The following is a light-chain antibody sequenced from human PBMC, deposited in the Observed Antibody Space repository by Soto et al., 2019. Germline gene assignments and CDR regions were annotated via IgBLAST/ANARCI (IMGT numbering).Light chain of an antibody. CDR2: DVT. V-gene: IGLV2-11*01. CDR3: CSFAGGLFV. J-gene: IGLJ1*01. CDR1: NSNIGSHNY. Sequence: QSALTQPRSVSGSPGQAVTVSCTGSNSNIGSHNYVSWYQQHPGKAPKLLLHDVTERPSGVPGRFSGSKSGNTASLTISGLQAEDEADYFCCSFAGGLFVFGSGTKVPVL.